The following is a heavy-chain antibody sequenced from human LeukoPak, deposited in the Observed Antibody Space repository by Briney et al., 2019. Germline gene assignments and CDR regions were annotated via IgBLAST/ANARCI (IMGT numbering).Heavy chain of an antibody. CDR2: IIPIFGTA. D-gene: IGHD3-3*01. CDR3: ARERGRLRFLEWFFDY. J-gene: IGHJ4*02. CDR1: GGTFSSYA. V-gene: IGHV1-69*05. Sequence: SVKVSCKASGGTFSSYAISWVRQAPGQGLEWMGRIIPIFGTANYAQKFQCRVTITTDESTSTAYMELSSLRSEDTAVYYCARERGRLRFLEWFFDYWGQGALVTVSS.